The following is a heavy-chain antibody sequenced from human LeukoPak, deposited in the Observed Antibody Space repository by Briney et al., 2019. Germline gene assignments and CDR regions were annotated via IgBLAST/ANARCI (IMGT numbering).Heavy chain of an antibody. CDR1: GFTFSNYA. CDR3: ASGGATSYYYYGMDV. CDR2: ISGSGDST. Sequence: GGSLRLSCAASGFTFSNYAMSWVRQAPGKGLEWVSAISGSGDSTYYADSVKGRFTISRDNSKNTLYLQMNSLRAEDTAVYYCASGGATSYYYYGMDVWGQGTTVTVFS. D-gene: IGHD1-26*01. V-gene: IGHV3-23*01. J-gene: IGHJ6*02.